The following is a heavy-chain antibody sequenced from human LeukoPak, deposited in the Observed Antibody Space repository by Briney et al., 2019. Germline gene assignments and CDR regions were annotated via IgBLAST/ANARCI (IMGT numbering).Heavy chain of an antibody. V-gene: IGHV3-74*01. Sequence: PGGSLRLSCAASGFTFSSYWMHWVHQTPGKGLVWVSRINSDGSSTRYAHSVKGRCTISRDNAKNTLYLQMNSLRAEDTAVYYCVRGVGGDSRFDPWGQGTLVTVSS. CDR2: INSDGSST. CDR3: VRGVGGDSRFDP. D-gene: IGHD1-26*01. J-gene: IGHJ5*02. CDR1: GFTFSSYW.